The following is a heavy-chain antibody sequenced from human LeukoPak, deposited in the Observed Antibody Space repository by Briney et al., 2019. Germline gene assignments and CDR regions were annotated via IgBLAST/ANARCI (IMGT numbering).Heavy chain of an antibody. CDR1: GFTFSSYW. Sequence: GGSLRLSCAASGFTFSSYWVTWVRQAPGKGLEWVANIKEDGSEKYYVDSVKGRFTISRDNAKNSLYLQMNSLRAEDTAVYYCYSSGWSPSGPFDNWGQGTLVTVSS. V-gene: IGHV3-7*01. J-gene: IGHJ4*02. D-gene: IGHD6-19*01. CDR2: IKEDGSEK. CDR3: YSSGWSPSGPFDN.